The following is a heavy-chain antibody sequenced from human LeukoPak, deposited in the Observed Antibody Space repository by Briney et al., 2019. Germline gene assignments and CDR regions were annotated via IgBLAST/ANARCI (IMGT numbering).Heavy chain of an antibody. V-gene: IGHV3-20*04. CDR2: INWNGGST. D-gene: IGHD6-13*01. CDR3: ARLDSSWYDYYYYYYMDV. CDR1: GFTFDDYG. Sequence: GGSLRLSCAASGFTFDDYGMSWVRQVPGKGLGWVSGINWNGGSTGYADSVKGRFTISRDNAKNSLYLQMNSLRAEDTALYYCARLDSSWYDYYYYYYMDVWGKGTTVTVSS. J-gene: IGHJ6*03.